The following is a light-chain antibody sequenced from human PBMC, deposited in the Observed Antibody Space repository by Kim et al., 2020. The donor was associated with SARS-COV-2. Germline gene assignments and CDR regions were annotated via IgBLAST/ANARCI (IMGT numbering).Light chain of an antibody. Sequence: SYELTQPPSVSVSPGQTASITCWGDNFGGKCAYWYQQKPGQSPVLVIYYDSKRPSGIPERFSGSNSGNTATLTISGTQAVDEADYYCQAWDSSTDEVFCG. J-gene: IGLJ3*02. CDR3: QAWDSSTDEV. V-gene: IGLV3-1*01. CDR1: NFGGKC. CDR2: YDS.